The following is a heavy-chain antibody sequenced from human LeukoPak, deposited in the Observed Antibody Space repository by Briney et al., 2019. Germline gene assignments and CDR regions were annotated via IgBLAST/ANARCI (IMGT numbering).Heavy chain of an antibody. V-gene: IGHV3-23*01. CDR2: ISGSGGST. CDR3: TGTLGNYYYGMDV. CDR1: GFTFSSYA. Sequence: GGSLRLSCAASGFTFSSYAMSWVRQAPGKGLEWVSAISGSGGSTYYADSVKGRFTISRDNSKNTLYLQMNSLRAEDTAVYYCTGTLGNYYYGMDVWGQGTTVTVSS. J-gene: IGHJ6*02.